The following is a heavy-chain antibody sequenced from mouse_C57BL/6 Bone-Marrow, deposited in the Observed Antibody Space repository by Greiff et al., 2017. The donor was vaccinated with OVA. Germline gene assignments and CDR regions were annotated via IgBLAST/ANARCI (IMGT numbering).Heavy chain of an antibody. CDR3: ARDYYGSSPWFAY. J-gene: IGHJ3*01. D-gene: IGHD1-1*01. V-gene: IGHV1-81*01. CDR1: GYTFTSYG. Sequence: VQLQQSGAELARPGASVKLSCKASGYTFTSYGISWVKQRTGQGLEWIGEIYPRSGNTYYNEKFKGKATLTADKFSSTAYMELRSLTSEDSAVYFCARDYYGSSPWFAYWGQGTLVTVSA. CDR2: IYPRSGNT.